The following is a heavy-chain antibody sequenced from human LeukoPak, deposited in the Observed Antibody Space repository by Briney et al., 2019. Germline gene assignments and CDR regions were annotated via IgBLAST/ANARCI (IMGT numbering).Heavy chain of an antibody. V-gene: IGHV3-21*01. Sequence: PGGSLRLSCAASGFTFSSYSMNWVRQAPGKGLEWVSSISSSSSYIYYADSVKGRFTISRDNAKNSLYLQMNSLRAEDTAVYYCASTPWIQLLNDAFDIWGQGTMVTVSS. CDR2: ISSSSSYI. J-gene: IGHJ3*02. CDR1: GFTFSSYS. D-gene: IGHD5-18*01. CDR3: ASTPWIQLLNDAFDI.